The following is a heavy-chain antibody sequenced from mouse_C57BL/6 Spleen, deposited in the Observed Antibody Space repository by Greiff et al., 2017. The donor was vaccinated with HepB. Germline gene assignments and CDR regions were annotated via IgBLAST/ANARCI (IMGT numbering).Heavy chain of an antibody. J-gene: IGHJ4*01. Sequence: EVQLQESGPGLVKPSQSLSLTCSVTGYSITSGYYWNWIRQFPGNKLEWMGYISYDGSNNYNPSLKNRISITRDTSKNQFFLKLNSVTTEDTATYYCARDRDDYDAMDYWGQGTSVTVSS. CDR2: ISYDGSN. V-gene: IGHV3-6*01. CDR1: GYSITSGYY. CDR3: ARDRDDYDAMDY.